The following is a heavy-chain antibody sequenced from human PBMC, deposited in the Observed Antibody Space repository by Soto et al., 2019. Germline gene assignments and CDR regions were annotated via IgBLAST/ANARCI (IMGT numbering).Heavy chain of an antibody. V-gene: IGHV3-21*06. J-gene: IGHJ4*02. CDR2: ISSTTNYI. CDR1: GFTFTRYS. CDR3: ARESEDLTSNFDY. Sequence: AVGSVRLSCAASGFTFTRYSMNWVRQAPGKGLEWVSSISSTTNYIYYGDSMKGRFTISRDNAKNSLYLEMNGLRAEDTAVYYCARESEDLTSNFDYWGQGTLVTVSS.